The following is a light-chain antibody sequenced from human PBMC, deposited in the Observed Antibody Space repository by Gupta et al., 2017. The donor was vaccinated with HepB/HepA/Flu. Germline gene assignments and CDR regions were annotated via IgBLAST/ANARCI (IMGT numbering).Light chain of an antibody. CDR3: AAWDTSLNAVV. CDR1: SSNAGSNN. J-gene: IGLJ2*01. Sequence: HSVLTQSTSISGTPGQRVTLPCSGSSSNAGSNNVNWYQQLPGTAPKRLIYYNDERPSGVPDRISGSKSGTSASLAISGLQSEDEADYYCAAWDTSLNAVVFGGGTKLTVL. CDR2: YND. V-gene: IGLV1-44*01.